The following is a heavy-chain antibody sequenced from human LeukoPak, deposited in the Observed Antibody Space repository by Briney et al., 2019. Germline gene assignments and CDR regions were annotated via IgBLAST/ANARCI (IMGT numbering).Heavy chain of an antibody. D-gene: IGHD4-11*01. V-gene: IGHV3-30*03. CDR3: RAATRYLSNYFDY. J-gene: IGHJ4*02. CDR2: ISFDGSER. CDR1: GFTFKTFG. Sequence: TGGSLRLSCAASGFTFKTFGMHWVRQAPGKGLEWVAVISFDGSERYYADSVKGRFTISRDNSRDTLFLQMNSLTPEDMAVCYCRAATRYLSNYFDYWGQGVLVTVSS.